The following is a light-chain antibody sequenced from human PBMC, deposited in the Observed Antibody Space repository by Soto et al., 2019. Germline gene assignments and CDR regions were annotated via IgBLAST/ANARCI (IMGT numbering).Light chain of an antibody. CDR1: QGISTW. V-gene: IGKV1-12*01. Sequence: DIQMTQSPSSVSASVGDRVTITCRASQGISTWLAWYQQKPGKAPKLLIYTASRLQSGVPSRFSGSGSGTNFTLTISSLQPEDFATFYCLQASSFPWTFGQGTTVENK. CDR2: TAS. CDR3: LQASSFPWT. J-gene: IGKJ1*01.